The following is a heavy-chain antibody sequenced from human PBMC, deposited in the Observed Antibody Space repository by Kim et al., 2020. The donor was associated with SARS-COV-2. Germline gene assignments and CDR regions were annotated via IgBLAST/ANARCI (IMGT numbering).Heavy chain of an antibody. Sequence: SETLSLTCAVYSGSFSGHYWSWIRQPPWKGLEWIGKIHVSGSANYNPSLMSRVSISIDGSKNKFSLKLSSVTAADTGFYYCARGRAGVVPAPILVLGPHYDYFFMDVWGHGTTVTVSS. CDR1: SGSFSGHY. CDR2: IHVSGSA. D-gene: IGHD2-2*02. CDR3: ARGRAGVVPAPILVLGPHYDYFFMDV. V-gene: IGHV4-34*01. J-gene: IGHJ6*02.